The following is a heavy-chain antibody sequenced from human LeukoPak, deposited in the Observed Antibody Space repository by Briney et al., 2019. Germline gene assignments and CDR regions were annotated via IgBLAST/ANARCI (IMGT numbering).Heavy chain of an antibody. CDR2: INWNGGST. D-gene: IGHD5-18*01. CDR3: AKDLPYSFGHQFDC. CDR1: GFTFDDYG. Sequence: PGGSLRLSCAASGFTFDDYGMSWVRQAPGKGLEWVSGINWNGGSTGYADSVKGRFTISRDNGKNSLYLQMNSLRTEDTALYYCAKDLPYSFGHQFDCWGQGTLVTVSS. J-gene: IGHJ4*02. V-gene: IGHV3-20*04.